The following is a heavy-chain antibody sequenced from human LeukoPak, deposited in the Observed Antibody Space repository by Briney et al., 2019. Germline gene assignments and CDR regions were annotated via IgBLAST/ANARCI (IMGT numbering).Heavy chain of an antibody. D-gene: IGHD2-15*01. CDR2: ISSSGGST. J-gene: IGHJ3*02. CDR1: GFTFSSYA. V-gene: IGHV3-64*01. Sequence: GGSLRLSCAASGFTFSSYAMHWVRQAPGKGLEYVSAISSSGGSTYYANSVKGRFTISRDNSKNTLYLQMGSLRAENMAVYYCARAVVVRAFDIWGQGTMVTVSS. CDR3: ARAVVVRAFDI.